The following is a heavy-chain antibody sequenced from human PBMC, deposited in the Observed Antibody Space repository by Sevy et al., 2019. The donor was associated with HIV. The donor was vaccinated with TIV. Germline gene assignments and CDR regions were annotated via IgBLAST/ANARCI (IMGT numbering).Heavy chain of an antibody. D-gene: IGHD6-19*01. CDR1: GLTFSTYC. CDR2: IKEDGSEQ. J-gene: IGHJ4*02. Sequence: GSLRLSCAASGLTFSTYCMSWVRQAPGKGLEWVANIKEDGSEQYYVDSVKGRFTVSRDNAKNSLYLQMKSLRAEDTAVYYCTKFYGTGSYVDYWGQGTLVTVSS. CDR3: TKFYGTGSYVDY. V-gene: IGHV3-7*01.